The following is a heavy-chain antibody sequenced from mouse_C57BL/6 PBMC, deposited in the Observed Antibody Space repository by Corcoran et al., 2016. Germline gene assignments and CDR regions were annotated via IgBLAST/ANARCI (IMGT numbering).Heavy chain of an antibody. CDR3: ARDFYYYGSNYAMDY. D-gene: IGHD1-1*01. CDR1: GYTFTDYY. CDR2: IYPGSGNT. V-gene: IGHV1-76*01. J-gene: IGHJ4*01. Sequence: HVQRKQSGAELVRPGASVKLSCKASGYTFTDYYINWLKQRPGQGLEWIARIYPGSGNTYYNEKFKGKATLTAEKSSSTAYMQLSSLTSEDSAVYCCARDFYYYGSNYAMDYWGQGTSVTVSS.